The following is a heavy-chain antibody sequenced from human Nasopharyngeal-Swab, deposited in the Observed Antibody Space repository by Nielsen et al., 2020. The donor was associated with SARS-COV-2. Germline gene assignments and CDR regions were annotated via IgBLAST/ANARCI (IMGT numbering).Heavy chain of an antibody. CDR2: ISSSSSYI. D-gene: IGHD6-19*01. V-gene: IGHV3-21*01. CDR3: ARGGWGFDY. J-gene: IGHJ4*02. Sequence: LSLTCAASGFTFSSYGMNWVRQAPGKGLEWASSISSSSSYIYYADSVKGRFTISRDNAKNSLYLQMNSLRAEDTAVYYCARGGWGFDYWGQGTLVTVSS. CDR1: GFTFSSYG.